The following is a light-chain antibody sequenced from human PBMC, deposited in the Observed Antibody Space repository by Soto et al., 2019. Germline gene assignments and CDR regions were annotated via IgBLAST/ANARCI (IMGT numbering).Light chain of an antibody. V-gene: IGKV3-20*01. CDR3: QQYGSSPRTYT. CDR2: SAS. Sequence: EIVLTQSPGTLSLSPGERATLSCRASQSVSSNYLAWYQQKPGQAPRLLIYSASSRATGIPDRFSGSGSGTDFTLTISRLEPEDFAVYYCQQYGSSPRTYTFGQGTKLEIK. CDR1: QSVSSNY. J-gene: IGKJ2*01.